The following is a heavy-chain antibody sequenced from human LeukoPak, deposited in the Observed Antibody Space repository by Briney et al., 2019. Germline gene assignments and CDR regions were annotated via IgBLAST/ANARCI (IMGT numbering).Heavy chain of an antibody. D-gene: IGHD2-15*01. Sequence: AGGSLRLTCAASGFTFSSYAMSWVRQAPGKGLEWVSNISGSGRGSTGSTYYADSVKGRFTISRDNSKNTLYPQINSLRAEDTAVYYCAKSGLNRFDYWGQGTLVTVSS. CDR2: ISGSGRGSTGST. V-gene: IGHV3-23*01. J-gene: IGHJ4*02. CDR3: AKSGLNRFDY. CDR1: GFTFSSYA.